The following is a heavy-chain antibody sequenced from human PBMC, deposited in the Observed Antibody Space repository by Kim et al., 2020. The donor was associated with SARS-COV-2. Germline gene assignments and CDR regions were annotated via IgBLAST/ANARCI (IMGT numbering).Heavy chain of an antibody. V-gene: IGHV4-34*01. CDR1: GGSFSGYY. D-gene: IGHD6-19*01. CDR2: INHSGST. Sequence: SETLSLTCAASGGSFSGYYWSWIRQPPGKGLEWIGEINHSGSTNYNPSLKSRVTILVDTSKNQFSLTLSPVTAADTAVYSGSSFPIGQWLADDWGERTLV. CDR3: SSFPIGQWLADD. J-gene: IGHJ4*02.